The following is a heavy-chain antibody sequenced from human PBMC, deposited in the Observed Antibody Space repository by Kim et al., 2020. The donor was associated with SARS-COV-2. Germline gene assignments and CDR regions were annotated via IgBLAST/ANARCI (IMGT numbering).Heavy chain of an antibody. CDR1: GFTFSSYA. D-gene: IGHD6-13*01. Sequence: GGSLRLSCAASGFTFSSYAMHWVRQAPGKGLEWVAVISYDGSNKYYADSVKGRFTISRDNSKNTLYLQMNSLRAEDTAVYYCARPQGIAAAGPWFFDLWGRDSLVTVSS. CDR2: ISYDGSNK. V-gene: IGHV3-30*04. J-gene: IGHJ2*01. CDR3: ARPQGIAAAGPWFFDL.